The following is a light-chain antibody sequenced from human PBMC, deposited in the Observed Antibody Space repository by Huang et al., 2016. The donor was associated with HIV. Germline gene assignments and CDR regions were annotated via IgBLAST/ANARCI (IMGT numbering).Light chain of an antibody. Sequence: DIQMTQSPSTLSASVGDRVSITCRASQSISSWLAWYQQKPGKAPKLLIYQASSLQNGVPSRFSGSGSGTEFTPTISSLQPDDFATYYCQQYDSYSRWTFGQGTKVEVK. V-gene: IGKV1-5*03. J-gene: IGKJ1*01. CDR3: QQYDSYSRWT. CDR2: QAS. CDR1: QSISSW.